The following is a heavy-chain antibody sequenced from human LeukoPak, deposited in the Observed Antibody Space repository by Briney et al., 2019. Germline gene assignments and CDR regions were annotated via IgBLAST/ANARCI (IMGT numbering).Heavy chain of an antibody. CDR3: ARAHYGTSGCLDY. CDR1: GFTFSSYW. CDR2: IKQDGREK. D-gene: IGHD3-22*01. Sequence: GGSLTLSCVTSGFTFSSYWMSWVRQAPGKGLEWVAHIKQDGREKYHVDSVKGRFTISRDNAENSLYLQMNSLRAEDTAVYYCARAHYGTSGCLDYWGQGTLVTVSS. V-gene: IGHV3-7*01. J-gene: IGHJ4*02.